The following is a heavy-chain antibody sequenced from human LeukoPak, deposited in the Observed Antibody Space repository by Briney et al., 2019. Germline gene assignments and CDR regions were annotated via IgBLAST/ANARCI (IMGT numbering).Heavy chain of an antibody. D-gene: IGHD2-2*01. Sequence: SETLSLTCAVYGGSFSGYYWSWIRQPPGKGLEWIGEINHSGSTNYNPSLKSRVTISVDTSKNQFSLKLSSVTAADTAVYYCARTTRGVVPAAHYYYYCYMDVWGKGTTVTVSS. CDR2: INHSGST. J-gene: IGHJ6*03. CDR1: GGSFSGYY. CDR3: ARTTRGVVPAAHYYYYCYMDV. V-gene: IGHV4-34*01.